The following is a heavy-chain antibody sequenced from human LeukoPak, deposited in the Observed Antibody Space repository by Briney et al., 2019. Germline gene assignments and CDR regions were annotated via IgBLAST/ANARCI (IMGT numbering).Heavy chain of an antibody. D-gene: IGHD1-26*01. Sequence: GGSLRLSCGGSGFTFSNYVMNWVRQAPGKGLEWISSISGSGDTTDYADPVKGRFTISRDNSKNTLSLQMDSLRAEATAVYYCGSGSYSHYWGQGTLVAVSS. V-gene: IGHV3-23*01. CDR1: GFTFSNYV. J-gene: IGHJ4*02. CDR3: GSGSYSHY. CDR2: ISGSGDTT.